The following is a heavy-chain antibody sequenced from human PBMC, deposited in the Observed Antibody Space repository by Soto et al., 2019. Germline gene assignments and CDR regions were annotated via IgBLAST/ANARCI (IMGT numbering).Heavy chain of an antibody. D-gene: IGHD6-19*01. V-gene: IGHV4-61*01. CDR2: IYYSGST. CDR3: ARSIAVAGENWFDP. CDR1: GGSVSSGSYY. Sequence: QVQLQESGPGLVKPSETLSLTCTVSGGSVSSGSYYWSWIRQPPGKGLEWIGYIYYSGSTNYNPSLKSRVTLSVDTSKNQFSLKLSSVTAADTAVYYCARSIAVAGENWFDPWGQGTLVTVSS. J-gene: IGHJ5*02.